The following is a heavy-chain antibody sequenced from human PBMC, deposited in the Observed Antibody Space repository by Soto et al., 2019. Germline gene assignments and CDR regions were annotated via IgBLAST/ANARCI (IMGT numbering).Heavy chain of an antibody. Sequence: GASVKVSCKASGYTFTGYYMHWVRQAPGQGLEWMGWINPNSGGTNYAQKFQGWVSMTRDTSISTAYMELSRLRSDDTAVYYCARDRPDYGDGAYYYYGMDVWGQGTTVPVSS. D-gene: IGHD4-17*01. V-gene: IGHV1-2*04. CDR3: ARDRPDYGDGAYYYYGMDV. CDR1: GYTFTGYY. CDR2: INPNSGGT. J-gene: IGHJ6*02.